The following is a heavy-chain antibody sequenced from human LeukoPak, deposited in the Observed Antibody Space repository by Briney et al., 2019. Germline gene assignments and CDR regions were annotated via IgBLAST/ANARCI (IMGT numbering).Heavy chain of an antibody. Sequence: PGGSLRLSCAASGFTFSSYAMHWVRQAPGKGLEWVPVISYDGSNKYYADSVKGRFTISRDNSKNTLYLQMNSLRAEDTAVYYCARDRGSYYVWYYFDYWGQGTLVTVSS. D-gene: IGHD1-26*01. J-gene: IGHJ4*02. CDR3: ARDRGSYYVWYYFDY. CDR2: ISYDGSNK. V-gene: IGHV3-30-3*01. CDR1: GFTFSSYA.